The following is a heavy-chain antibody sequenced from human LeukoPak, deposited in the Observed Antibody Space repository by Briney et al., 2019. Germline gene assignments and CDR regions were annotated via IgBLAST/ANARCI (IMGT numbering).Heavy chain of an antibody. D-gene: IGHD2/OR15-2a*01. CDR1: GFSLNTSGMC. CDR3: ARIRSMPGYYFDY. Sequence: SGPTLVNPTQTLTLTCTFSGFSLNTSGMCVSWIRQPPGKALEWLARIDWDDYKYYITSQKTRLTISKDTSKNQVVLTMTNMDPVDTATYYCARIRSMPGYYFDYWGQGTLVTVSS. J-gene: IGHJ4*02. CDR2: IDWDDYK. V-gene: IGHV2-70*11.